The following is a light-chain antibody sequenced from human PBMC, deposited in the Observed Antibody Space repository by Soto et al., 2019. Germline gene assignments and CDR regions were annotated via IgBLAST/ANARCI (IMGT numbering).Light chain of an antibody. CDR2: GNS. Sequence: VLTQPPSVSGAPGQRVTISCTGSSSNIGAGYDVHWYQQLPGTAPKLLIYGNSNRPSGVPDRFSGSKSGTSASLAIPGLQAEDEADYYCQSYDSSLRVFGTGTKVTVL. CDR3: QSYDSSLRV. CDR1: SSNIGAGYD. V-gene: IGLV1-40*01. J-gene: IGLJ1*01.